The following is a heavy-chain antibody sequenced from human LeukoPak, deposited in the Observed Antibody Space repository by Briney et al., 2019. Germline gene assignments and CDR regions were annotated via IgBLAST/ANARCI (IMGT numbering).Heavy chain of an antibody. CDR2: ISSSSSYI. D-gene: IGHD6-19*01. CDR1: GFIFSSYS. Sequence: GGSLRLSCAASGFIFSSYSMNWVRQAPGKGLEWVSSISSSSSYIYYADSVKGRVTISRDKAKNSLYLQMNSLGAEDTAVYYCARSGSGWQSGHDAFDIWGQGTMVTVSS. J-gene: IGHJ3*02. V-gene: IGHV3-21*01. CDR3: ARSGSGWQSGHDAFDI.